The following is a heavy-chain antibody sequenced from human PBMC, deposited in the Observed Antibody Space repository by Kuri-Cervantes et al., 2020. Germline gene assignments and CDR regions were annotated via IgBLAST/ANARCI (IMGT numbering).Heavy chain of an antibody. CDR1: GYTFTSYY. J-gene: IGHJ4*02. CDR2: INPSGGST. V-gene: IGHV1-46*01. CDR3: ARALDFTSPRADFDY. Sequence: ASVKVSCKASGYTFTSYYMHWVRQAPGQGLEWMGIINPSGGSTSYAQKFQGRVTMTRDTSTSTVYMDLSSLRSEDTAVYYCARALDFTSPRADFDYWGQGTLVTVSS.